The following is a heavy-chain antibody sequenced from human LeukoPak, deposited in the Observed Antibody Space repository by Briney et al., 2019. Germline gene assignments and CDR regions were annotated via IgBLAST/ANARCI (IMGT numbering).Heavy chain of an antibody. CDR2: INHSGST. D-gene: IGHD3-22*01. V-gene: IGHV4-34*01. CDR1: GVSFSGYY. Sequence: KPSETLSLTCAVYGVSFSGYYWSWIRQPPGKGLEWIGEINHSGSTNYNPSLKSRVTISVDTSKNQFSLKLSSVTAADTAVYYCATEWISSGYYYSSWFDPWGQGTLVTVSS. CDR3: ATEWISSGYYYSSWFDP. J-gene: IGHJ5*02.